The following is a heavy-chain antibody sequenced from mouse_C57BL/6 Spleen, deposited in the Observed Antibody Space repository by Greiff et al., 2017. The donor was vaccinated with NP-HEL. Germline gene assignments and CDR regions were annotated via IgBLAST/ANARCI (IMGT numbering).Heavy chain of an antibody. V-gene: IGHV1-64*01. J-gene: IGHJ3*01. CDR2: IHPNSGST. CDR3: AREGSSGYSAY. D-gene: IGHD3-2*02. CDR1: GYTFTSYW. Sequence: VKLQESGAELVKPGASVTLSCKASGYTFTSYWMHWVKQRPGQGLEWIGMIHPNSGSTNSNEKFKSKATLTVDKSSSTAYMQLSSLASEDSAVYYCAREGSSGYSAYWGQGTLVTVSA.